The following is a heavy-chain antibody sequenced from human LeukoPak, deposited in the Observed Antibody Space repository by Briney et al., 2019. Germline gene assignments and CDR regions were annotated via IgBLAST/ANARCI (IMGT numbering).Heavy chain of an antibody. CDR1: GFTFSSFG. V-gene: IGHV3-30*02. D-gene: IGHD3-10*01. CDR2: IRDGVSNK. CDR3: ARAVTMVRGVIINYYYYMDV. Sequence: GGSLRLSCAASGFTFSSFGMHWVRQAPGKWLEWVAFIRDGVSNKYYVYSVKVRCTISRDNSNNTLYLHMNSLRAEATAVYYCARAVTMVRGVIINYYYYMDVWGKGPTVTVSS. J-gene: IGHJ6*03.